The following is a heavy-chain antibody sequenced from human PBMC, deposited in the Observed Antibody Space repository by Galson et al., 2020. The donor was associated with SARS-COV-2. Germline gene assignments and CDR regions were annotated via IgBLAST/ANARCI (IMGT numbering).Heavy chain of an antibody. CDR1: GFTFSSYS. V-gene: IGHV3-21*01. CDR3: ARVAGWHDAFDI. Sequence: GESLKISCAASGFTFSSYSMNWVRQAPGKGLEWVSSISSSSSYIYYADSVKGRFTISRDNAKNSLYLQMNSLRAEDTAVYYCARVAGWHDAFDIWGQGTMVTVSS. J-gene: IGHJ3*02. CDR2: ISSSSSYI. D-gene: IGHD6-19*01.